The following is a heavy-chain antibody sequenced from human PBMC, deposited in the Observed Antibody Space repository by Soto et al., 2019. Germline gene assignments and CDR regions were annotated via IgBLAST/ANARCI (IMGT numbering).Heavy chain of an antibody. D-gene: IGHD6-6*01. V-gene: IGHV1-69*13. Sequence: SVKVSCKASGGTFSSYAISWVRQAPGQGLEWMGGIIPIFGTANYAQKFQGRVTITADESASTAYMELSSLRSEDTAVYYCARDLGVGQLVLPVSVWGQGTTVTVSS. CDR3: ARDLGVGQLVLPVSV. CDR2: IIPIFGTA. CDR1: GGTFSSYA. J-gene: IGHJ6*02.